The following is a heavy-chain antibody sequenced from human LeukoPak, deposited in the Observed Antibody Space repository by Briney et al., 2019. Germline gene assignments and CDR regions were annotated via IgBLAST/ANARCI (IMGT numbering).Heavy chain of an antibody. CDR2: ISAYNGNT. CDR3: ARSTMTTVTNRFFDY. CDR1: GYTFTSYG. D-gene: IGHD4-17*01. V-gene: IGHV1-18*01. Sequence: ASVKVSCKASGYTFTSYGISWVRQAPGQGLEWMGWISAYNGNTNYAQKLQGRVTTTTDTSTSTAYMELRSLRSDDTAVYYCARSTMTTVTNRFFDYWGQGTLVTVSS. J-gene: IGHJ4*02.